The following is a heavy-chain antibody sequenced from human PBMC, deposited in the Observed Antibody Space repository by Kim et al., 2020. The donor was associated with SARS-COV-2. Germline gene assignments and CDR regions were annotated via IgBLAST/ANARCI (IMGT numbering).Heavy chain of an antibody. V-gene: IGHV4-61*01. Sequence: SETLSLTCTVSGGSVSSGSYYWSWIRQPPGKGLEWIGYIYYSGSTNYNPSLKSRVTISVDTSKNQFSLKLRSVTAADTAVYYCARATTTTVNVEWFDPWGQGTLGTVSS. D-gene: IGHD4-17*01. J-gene: IGHJ5*02. CDR3: ARATTTTVNVEWFDP. CDR2: IYYSGST. CDR1: GGSVSSGSYY.